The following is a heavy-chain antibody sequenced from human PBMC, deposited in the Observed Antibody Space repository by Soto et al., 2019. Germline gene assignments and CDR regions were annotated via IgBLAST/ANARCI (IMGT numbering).Heavy chain of an antibody. V-gene: IGHV1-2*02. CDR1: GYTFTDYY. CDR3: ARSPPGDSKTNWFDP. Sequence: QVQLVQSGAEVKKPGASVKVSCKASGYTFTDYYIHWVRQGPGQGLEWMGWINPNSGGTKYAQKFQGGVTMTRDTSISTAYMELSRLRSDDTAVYYCARSPPGDSKTNWFDPWGQGTLVTVSS. J-gene: IGHJ5*02. CDR2: INPNSGGT. D-gene: IGHD4-4*01.